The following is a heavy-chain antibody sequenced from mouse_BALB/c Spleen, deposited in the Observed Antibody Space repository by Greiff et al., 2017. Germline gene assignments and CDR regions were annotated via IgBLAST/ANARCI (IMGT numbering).Heavy chain of an antibody. V-gene: IGHV1-26*01. D-gene: IGHD2-4*01. CDR2: INPYNGAT. CDR1: GYSFTGYY. CDR3: ARYYDSLFDY. Sequence: EVQLQQSGPELVKPGASVKISCKASGYSFTGYYMHWVKQSHVKSLEWIGRINPYNGATSYNQNFKDKASLTVDKSSSTAYMELHSLTSEDSAVYYCARYYDSLFDYWGQGTTLTVSS. J-gene: IGHJ2*01.